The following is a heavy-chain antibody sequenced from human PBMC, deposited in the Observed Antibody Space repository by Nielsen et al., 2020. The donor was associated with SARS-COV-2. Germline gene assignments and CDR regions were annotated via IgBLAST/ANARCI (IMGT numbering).Heavy chain of an antibody. CDR3: ARPLYYYDSSGYPY. J-gene: IGHJ4*02. D-gene: IGHD3-22*01. CDR1: GFTFSSYW. Sequence: GGSLRLSCAASGFTFSSYWMHWVRQAPGKGLEWVANIKQDGSEKYYVDSVKGRFTISRDNAKNSLYLQMNSLRAEDTAVYYCARPLYYYDSSGYPYWGQGTLVTVSS. V-gene: IGHV3-7*01. CDR2: IKQDGSEK.